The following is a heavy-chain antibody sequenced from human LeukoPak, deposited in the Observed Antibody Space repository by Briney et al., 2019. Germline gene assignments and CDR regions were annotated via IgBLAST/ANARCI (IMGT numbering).Heavy chain of an antibody. CDR3: ARVEGEDTAMFY. V-gene: IGHV4-30-4*01. J-gene: IGHJ4*02. CDR2: IYYSGST. CDR1: GGSISSGDYY. Sequence: SLTCTVSGGSISSGDYYWSWIPQPPGEGLGWIGYIYYSGSTYYNPSLKSRVTISVDTSKNQFSLKLSSVTAADTAVYYCARVEGEDTAMFYWGQGTLVTVSS. D-gene: IGHD5-18*01.